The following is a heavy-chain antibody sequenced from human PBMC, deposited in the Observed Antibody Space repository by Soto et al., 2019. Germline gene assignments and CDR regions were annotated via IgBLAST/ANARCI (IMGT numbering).Heavy chain of an antibody. D-gene: IGHD3-22*01. CDR3: TTDSYTSVIVVRFDY. CDR2: IKSKGHGGTT. Sequence: LRLSCAASGFALSNAWINWVRQAPGKGLEWVGRIKSKGHGGTTDFAAPVRGRFAISRDDSRNLVYMQMNSLNTEDTAVYYCTTDSYTSVIVVRFDYWGHGTLVTVSS. CDR1: GFALSNAW. J-gene: IGHJ4*01. V-gene: IGHV3-15*07.